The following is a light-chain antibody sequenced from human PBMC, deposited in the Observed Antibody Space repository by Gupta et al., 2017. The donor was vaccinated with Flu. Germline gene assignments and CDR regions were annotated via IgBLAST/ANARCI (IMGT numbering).Light chain of an antibody. Sequence: DIQMTQSPSSLSTSVGDRITITCRASQSISSYLSWYQQKPGKAPKLLIYAISNLQSGGPSRFSGSGSGTDFTLTISSLQPEDFATYYCKQSDNTPRTFGQGTKVDIK. CDR1: QSISSY. CDR2: AIS. CDR3: KQSDNTPRT. V-gene: IGKV1-39*01. J-gene: IGKJ1*01.